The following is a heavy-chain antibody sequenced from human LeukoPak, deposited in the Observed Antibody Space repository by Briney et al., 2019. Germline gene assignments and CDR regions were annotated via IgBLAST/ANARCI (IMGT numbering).Heavy chain of an antibody. J-gene: IGHJ4*02. CDR1: GFTFSSYG. Sequence: GGSLRLSCAASGFTFSSYGMHWVRQAPGKGLEWVAFIRYDGSNKYYADSVKGRFTISRDNSKNTLYLQMNSLRAEDTAVYYCAKEHAEIGVPAVFSYWGQGTLVTVSS. CDR3: AKEHAEIGVPAVFSY. D-gene: IGHD2-2*01. CDR2: IRYDGSNK. V-gene: IGHV3-30*02.